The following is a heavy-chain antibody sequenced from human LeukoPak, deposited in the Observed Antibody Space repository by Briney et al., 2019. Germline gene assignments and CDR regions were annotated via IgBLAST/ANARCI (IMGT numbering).Heavy chain of an antibody. CDR2: IYPGDSDT. V-gene: IGHV5-51*01. CDR3: ARHRPDCSGGSCYSGPFDY. J-gene: IGHJ4*02. Sequence: GESLKISCKGSGYSFTSYWIGWVRQMPGKGLEWMGIIYPGDSDTRYSPSLQGQVTISADKSISTAYLQWSSLKASDTAMYYCARHRPDCSGGSCYSGPFDYWGQGTLVTVSS. CDR1: GYSFTSYW. D-gene: IGHD2-15*01.